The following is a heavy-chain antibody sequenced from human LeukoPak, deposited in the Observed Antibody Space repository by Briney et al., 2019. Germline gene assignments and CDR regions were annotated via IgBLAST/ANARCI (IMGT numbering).Heavy chain of an antibody. CDR2: IGGSGGST. J-gene: IGHJ4*02. D-gene: IGHD2-8*01. CDR3: AKFRVMVYAITY. Sequence: GGSLRLSCAASGFTFSSYAMSWVRQAPGKGLEWVSAIGGSGGSTYYADSVKGRFTISRDNSKNTLYLQMNSLRAEDTAVYYCAKFRVMVYAITYWGQGTLVTVSS. V-gene: IGHV3-23*01. CDR1: GFTFSSYA.